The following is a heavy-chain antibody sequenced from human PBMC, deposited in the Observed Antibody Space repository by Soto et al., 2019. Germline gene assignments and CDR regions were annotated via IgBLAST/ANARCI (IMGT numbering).Heavy chain of an antibody. D-gene: IGHD3-16*01. CDR1: GYTFTSYA. V-gene: IGHV1-18*01. J-gene: IGHJ3*02. CDR3: ARERGHDPNAFDI. CDR2: ISAYNGNT. Sequence: ASVKVSCKASGYTFTSYAMHWVRQAPGQRLEWMGWISAYNGNTNYAQKLQGRVTMTTDTSTSTAYMELRSLRSDDTAVYYCARERGHDPNAFDIWGQGTMVTVSS.